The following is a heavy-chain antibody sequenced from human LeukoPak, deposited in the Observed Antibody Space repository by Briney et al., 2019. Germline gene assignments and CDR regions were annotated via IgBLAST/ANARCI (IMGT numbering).Heavy chain of an antibody. Sequence: PSETLSLTCAVYGGSFSGYYWSWIRQPPGKGLEWIGEINHSGSTNYNPSLKSRVTISVDTSKNQFSLKLSSVTAADTAVYYCARQAPYSNYFGTGAKTRGRGENLLNWFDPWGQGTLVTVSS. CDR3: ARQAPYSNYFGTGAKTRGRGENLLNWFDP. CDR1: GGSFSGYY. D-gene: IGHD4-11*01. CDR2: INHSGST. J-gene: IGHJ5*02. V-gene: IGHV4-34*01.